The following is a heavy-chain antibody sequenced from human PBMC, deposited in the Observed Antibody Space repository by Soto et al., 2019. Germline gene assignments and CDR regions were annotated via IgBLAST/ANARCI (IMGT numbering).Heavy chain of an antibody. Sequence: QVQLVESGGGVVQPGRSLRLSCAAPGFTFSSYGMHWVRQAPGKGLEWVAVIWYDGSNKYYADSVKGRFTISRDNSKNTLYLQMNSLRAEDTAVYYCARDAGWFDPWGQGTLVTVSS. CDR2: IWYDGSNK. CDR3: ARDAGWFDP. J-gene: IGHJ5*02. CDR1: GFTFSSYG. V-gene: IGHV3-33*01.